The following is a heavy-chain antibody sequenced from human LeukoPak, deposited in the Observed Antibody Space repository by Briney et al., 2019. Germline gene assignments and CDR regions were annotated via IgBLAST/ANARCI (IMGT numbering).Heavy chain of an antibody. V-gene: IGHV5-51*01. Sequence: GESLKISCKGSGYSFTSYWIGWVRQMPGKGLEWMGIIYPGDSDTRYSPSFQGQVTISADKSISTAYQQWSSLKASDTAMYYCARLLGGYSYGQALDYWGQGTLVTVSS. CDR3: ARLLGGYSYGQALDY. D-gene: IGHD5-18*01. J-gene: IGHJ4*02. CDR1: GYSFTSYW. CDR2: IYPGDSDT.